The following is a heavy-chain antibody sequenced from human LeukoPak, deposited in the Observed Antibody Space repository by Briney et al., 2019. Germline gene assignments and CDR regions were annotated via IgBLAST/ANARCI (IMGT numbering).Heavy chain of an antibody. CDR1: GFIINSYG. CDR3: AREGPRGNSQFDY. Sequence: GRSLRLSCAASGFIINSYGMHWVRQAPGKGLEWVALIWYDGSNKYYTDSVKGRFTISRDNSKNTLYLEMNSLRAEDTAIYYCAREGPRGNSQFDYWGQGTLVTVSS. CDR2: IWYDGSNK. D-gene: IGHD2/OR15-2a*01. V-gene: IGHV3-33*01. J-gene: IGHJ4*02.